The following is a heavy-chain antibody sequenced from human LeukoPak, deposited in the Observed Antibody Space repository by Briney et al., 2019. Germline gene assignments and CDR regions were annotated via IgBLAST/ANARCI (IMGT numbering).Heavy chain of an antibody. CDR2: ISSSGSTI. D-gene: IGHD3-22*01. CDR3: ASISQYYYDSSGYRDAFDI. V-gene: IGHV3-11*04. CDR1: GFTFSDYC. Sequence: GGSLRLSCAASGFTFSDYCMSWIRQAPGKGLEWVSYISSSGSTIYYADSVKGRFTISRDNAKNSLYLQMNSLRAEDTAVYYCASISQYYYDSSGYRDAFDIWGQGTMVTVSS. J-gene: IGHJ3*02.